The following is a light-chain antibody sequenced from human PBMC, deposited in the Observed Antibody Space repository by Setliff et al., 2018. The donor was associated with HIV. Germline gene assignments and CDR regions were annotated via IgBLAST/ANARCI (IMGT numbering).Light chain of an antibody. CDR2: DVS. CDR1: SSDVGVYNY. J-gene: IGLJ1*01. CDR3: CSYAGSYTSYV. V-gene: IGLV2-14*03. Sequence: QSALTQPASVSGSPGQSITISCTGTSSDVGVYNYVSWYQQHPGKAPKLMISDVSNRPSGVSNRFSGSKSGNTASLTISGLQAEDEADYYCCSYAGSYTSYVFGTGTKVTVL.